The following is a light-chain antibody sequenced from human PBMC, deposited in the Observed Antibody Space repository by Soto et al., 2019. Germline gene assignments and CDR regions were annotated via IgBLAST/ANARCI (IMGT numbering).Light chain of an antibody. CDR2: LNREGSH. J-gene: IGLJ2*01. Sequence: QSVLTQSPSASASLGASVKLTCTLSSGHSNYAIAWHQQQPEKDPRYLMKLNREGSHSKGDGIPNRFSGSSSGAERYLTISSLQSEDEADYYCQTWVTGIVIFGGGTKLTVL. CDR3: QTWVTGIVI. CDR1: SGHSNYA. V-gene: IGLV4-69*01.